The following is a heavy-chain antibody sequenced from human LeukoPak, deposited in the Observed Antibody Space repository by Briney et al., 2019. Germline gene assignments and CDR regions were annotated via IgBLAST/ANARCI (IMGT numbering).Heavy chain of an antibody. CDR3: ARIPRTSRAY. CDR1: GFTVSGNY. Sequence: GGSLRLSCAVSGFTVSGNYMSWVRQAPGKGLEWVANIKQDGSEKYYVDSVKGRFTISRDNAKNSLYLQMNSLRAEDTAVYYCARIPRTSRAYWGQGTVVTVSS. D-gene: IGHD2-2*01. CDR2: IKQDGSEK. J-gene: IGHJ4*02. V-gene: IGHV3-7*01.